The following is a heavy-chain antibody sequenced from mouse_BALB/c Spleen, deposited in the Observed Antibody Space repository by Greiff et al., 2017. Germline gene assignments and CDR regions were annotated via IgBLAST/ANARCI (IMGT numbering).Heavy chain of an antibody. CDR2: ISYSGST. J-gene: IGHJ2*01. CDR3: ARGSGLDY. D-gene: IGHD3-1*01. V-gene: IGHV3-2*02. Sequence: EVKLQESGPGLVKPSQSLSLSCTVTGYSITSDYAWNWIRQFPGNKLEWMGYISYSGSTSYNPSLKSRISITRDTSKNQFFLQLNSVTTEDTATYFCARGSGLDYWGQGTTLTVSA. CDR1: GYSITSDYA.